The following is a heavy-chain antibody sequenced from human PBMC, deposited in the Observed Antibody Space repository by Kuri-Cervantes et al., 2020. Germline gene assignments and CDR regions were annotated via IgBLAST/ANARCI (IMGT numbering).Heavy chain of an antibody. V-gene: IGHV3-9*01. D-gene: IGHD2-8*01. CDR3: ARDLYKCTNGVCYYMDV. CDR2: ISWNSGSI. J-gene: IGHJ6*03. CDR1: GFTFGDYA. Sequence: SLKISCAASGFTFGDYAMHWVRQAPGKGLEWVSGISWNSGSIGYADSVKGRFTISRDNAKNSLYLQMNSLRAEDTAVYYCARDLYKCTNGVCYYMDVWGKGTTVTVSS.